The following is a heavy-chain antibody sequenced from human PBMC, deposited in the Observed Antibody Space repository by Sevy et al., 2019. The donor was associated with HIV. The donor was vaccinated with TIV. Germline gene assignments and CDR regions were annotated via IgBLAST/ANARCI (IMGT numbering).Heavy chain of an antibody. D-gene: IGHD3-3*01. J-gene: IGHJ3*02. CDR2: IGTAGDT. Sequence: GGSLRLSCAASGFTFSSYDMHWVRQATGKGLEWVSAIGTAGDTYYPGSVKGRFTISRENAKNSLSLQMNSLRAGDTAVYYCARSGSIFGVVRYDAFDIWGQGTMVTVSS. V-gene: IGHV3-13*01. CDR1: GFTFSSYD. CDR3: ARSGSIFGVVRYDAFDI.